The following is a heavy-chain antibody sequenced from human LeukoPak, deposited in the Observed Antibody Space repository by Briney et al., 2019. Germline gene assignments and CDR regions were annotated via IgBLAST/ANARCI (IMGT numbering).Heavy chain of an antibody. D-gene: IGHD2-15*01. CDR3: AVADSTHYGMDV. J-gene: IGHJ6*02. Sequence: ASVKVSFKASGYTFTGYYMHWVRQAPGQGLEWMGWINPNSGGTNYAQKFQGRVTMTRDTSISTAYTELSRLRSDDTAVYYCAVADSTHYGMDVWGQGTTVTVSS. V-gene: IGHV1-2*02. CDR2: INPNSGGT. CDR1: GYTFTGYY.